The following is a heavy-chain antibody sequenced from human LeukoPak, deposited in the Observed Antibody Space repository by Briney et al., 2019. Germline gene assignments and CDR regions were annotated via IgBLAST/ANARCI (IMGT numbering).Heavy chain of an antibody. Sequence: GGSLRLSCAASGFTFSNAWMSWVRQAPGKGLEWVGSIKSKTDGGTTDYAAPVKGRFTISSDDSKNTLYLQMNSLKTEDTAVYYCTTDKGDYFDYWGQGTLVTVSS. CDR1: GFTFSNAW. J-gene: IGHJ4*02. CDR2: IKSKTDGGTT. V-gene: IGHV3-15*01. CDR3: TTDKGDYFDY.